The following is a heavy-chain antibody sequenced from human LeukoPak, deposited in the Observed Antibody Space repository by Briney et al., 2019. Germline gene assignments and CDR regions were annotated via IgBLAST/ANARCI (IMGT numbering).Heavy chain of an antibody. Sequence: PSETLSLTCAVSGDSIRNNYYWGWIRQPPGKGLEWIGSIYHSGSTYYNPSHKSRVTISADTSKNQFSLKVNSVTAADTAVYYCARRPGVRGYSGLVYFQYWGQGTLVIVSS. D-gene: IGHD3-22*01. CDR3: ARRPGVRGYSGLVYFQY. CDR2: IYHSGST. CDR1: GDSIRNNYY. J-gene: IGHJ1*01. V-gene: IGHV4-38-2*01.